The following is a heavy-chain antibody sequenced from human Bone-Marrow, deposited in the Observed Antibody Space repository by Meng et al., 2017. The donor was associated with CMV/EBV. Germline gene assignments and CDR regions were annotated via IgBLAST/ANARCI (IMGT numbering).Heavy chain of an antibody. CDR1: GYTFTNNG. J-gene: IGHJ4*02. D-gene: IGHD1-26*01. Sequence: KAAGYTFTNNGSSWVRQAPGQGLEWMGWITVYSGNTNYVQKLQGRVTMTTDTSANIAYMELRSLTSDDTAVYYCARDLVGVPTRLDYWGQGSLVTVSS. CDR3: ARDLVGVPTRLDY. V-gene: IGHV1-18*01. CDR2: ITVYSGNT.